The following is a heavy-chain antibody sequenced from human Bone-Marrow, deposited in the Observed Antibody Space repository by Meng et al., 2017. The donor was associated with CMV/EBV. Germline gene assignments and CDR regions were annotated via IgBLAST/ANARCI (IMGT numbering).Heavy chain of an antibody. V-gene: IGHV3-30*02. J-gene: IGHJ6*01. Sequence: LSLTCAASGFTFSSYGMSWVRQAPGKGLEWVASIRYDESNKYYADSVRGRFTISRENSKNTLYLQMNNLRAEDTALYYCATRDRELTALSGLYYYYAMDVWGQGTSVTVSS. CDR3: ATRDRELTALSGLYYYYAMDV. CDR2: IRYDESNK. D-gene: IGHD2-15*01. CDR1: GFTFSSYG.